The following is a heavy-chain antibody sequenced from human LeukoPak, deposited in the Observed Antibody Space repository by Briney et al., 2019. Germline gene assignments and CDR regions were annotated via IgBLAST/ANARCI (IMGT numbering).Heavy chain of an antibody. D-gene: IGHD5-18*01. Sequence: TGGSLRLSCTGSGFTFDDYGMSWIRQPPGKGLEWIGYIYYSGSTNYNPSLKSRVTISIDTSKNQFSLNLSSVTAADTAVYYCARGASGYSYGWGQGTLVTVSS. CDR1: GFTFDDYG. V-gene: IGHV4-59*01. CDR2: IYYSGST. J-gene: IGHJ4*02. CDR3: ARGASGYSYG.